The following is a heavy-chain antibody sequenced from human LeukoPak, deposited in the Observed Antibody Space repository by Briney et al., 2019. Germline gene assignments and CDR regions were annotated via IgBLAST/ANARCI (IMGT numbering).Heavy chain of an antibody. D-gene: IGHD6-13*01. CDR3: ARDSPGIAATDT. CDR1: GGSITSSSYH. V-gene: IGHV4-39*02. Sequence: PSETLSLTCTVYGGSITSSSYHWGWIRQPPGKGLEWIGNIYYSGSTYYNPSLKSRVTISVDTSKNQFSLKVRSVTAADTAVYYCARDSPGIAATDTWGQGSLVTVSS. J-gene: IGHJ4*02. CDR2: IYYSGST.